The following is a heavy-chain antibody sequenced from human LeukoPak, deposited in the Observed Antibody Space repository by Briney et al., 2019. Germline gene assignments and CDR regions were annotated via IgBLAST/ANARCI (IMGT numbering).Heavy chain of an antibody. V-gene: IGHV4-30-2*01. CDR2: IYHSGST. Sequence: PSETLSLTCAVSGGSINSGGYSWSWIRQPPGKGLEWMGYIYHSGSTYYNPSLKSRVTMSVDRSKNHFSLKLNSVTAADTAVYYCARPCSLGSYSGFDYWGQGTLVTVSS. D-gene: IGHD3-10*01. CDR3: ARPCSLGSYSGFDY. CDR1: GGSINSGGYS. J-gene: IGHJ4*02.